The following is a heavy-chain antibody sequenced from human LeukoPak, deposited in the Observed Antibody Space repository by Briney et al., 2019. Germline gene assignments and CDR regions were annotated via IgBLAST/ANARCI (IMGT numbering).Heavy chain of an antibody. D-gene: IGHD2-21*02. Sequence: SETLSLTCTVSGGSISSGGYYWSWIRQHPGKGLEWIGYIYYSGSTYYNPSLKSRVTISVDTSKNQFHLKLSSVTGADAAVYYCARADVCGGDCSSFDYWGQGTLVTVSS. CDR3: ARADVCGGDCSSFDY. CDR2: IYYSGST. J-gene: IGHJ4*02. CDR1: GGSISSGGYY. V-gene: IGHV4-31*03.